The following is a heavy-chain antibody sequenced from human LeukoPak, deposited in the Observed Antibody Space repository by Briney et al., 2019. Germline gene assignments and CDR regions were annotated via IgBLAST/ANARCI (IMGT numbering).Heavy chain of an antibody. V-gene: IGHV3-23*01. CDR3: AKGWTKYCTGGSCYPPLYYFDY. CDR2: ISVSGGTT. CDR1: GFTFSSYA. J-gene: IGHJ4*02. D-gene: IGHD2-15*01. Sequence: GGSLRLSCAASGFTFSSYAMNWVRQAPGKGLEWVSGISVSGGTTHYADSVKGRFTISRDNSKNTLYLQMNSLRAEDTAVYYCAKGWTKYCTGGSCYPPLYYFDYWGQGTLVTVSS.